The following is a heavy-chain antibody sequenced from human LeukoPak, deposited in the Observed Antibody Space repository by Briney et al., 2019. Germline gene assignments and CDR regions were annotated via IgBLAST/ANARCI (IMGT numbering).Heavy chain of an antibody. J-gene: IGHJ5*02. CDR3: ARDYRCRIATFGGGRRNWFDP. D-gene: IGHD3-3*01. CDR1: GYTFTAYY. Sequence: GASVKVSCKASGYTFTAYYIHWVRQAPGQGLEWIGWINPNSGDTNYAQKFQGRVTMTRDKSINTVYMELSGLRSNDTAVFYCARDYRCRIATFGGGRRNWFDPWGQGTLVTVSS. CDR2: INPNSGDT. V-gene: IGHV1-2*02.